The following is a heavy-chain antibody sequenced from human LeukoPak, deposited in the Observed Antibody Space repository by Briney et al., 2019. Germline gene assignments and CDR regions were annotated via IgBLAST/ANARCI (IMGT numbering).Heavy chain of an antibody. Sequence: TGGSLRLSCAASGFTFSSYSMNWVRQAPGKGLEWVSSISSSSSYIYYADSVKGRFTISRDNAKNSLYLQMNSLRAEDTAVYYCARDSPFYDILTGQWGQGTLVTVSS. V-gene: IGHV3-21*01. D-gene: IGHD3-9*01. J-gene: IGHJ4*02. CDR3: ARDSPFYDILTGQ. CDR2: ISSSSSYI. CDR1: GFTFSSYS.